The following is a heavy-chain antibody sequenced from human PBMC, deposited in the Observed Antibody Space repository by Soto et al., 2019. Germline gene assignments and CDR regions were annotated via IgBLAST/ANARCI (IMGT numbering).Heavy chain of an antibody. CDR3: AREVATIGGNFDH. CDR2: IYYSGST. CDR1: GGSISSGGYY. Sequence: SETLSLTCTVSGGSISSGGYYWSWIRQHPGKGLEWIGYIYYSGSTYYNPSLKSRVTISVDTSKNQFSLKLSSVTAADTAVYYCAREVATIGGNFDHWGQGTLVTVSS. D-gene: IGHD5-12*01. V-gene: IGHV4-31*03. J-gene: IGHJ4*02.